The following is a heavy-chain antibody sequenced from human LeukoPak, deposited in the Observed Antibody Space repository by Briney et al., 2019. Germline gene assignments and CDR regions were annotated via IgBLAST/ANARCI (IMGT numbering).Heavy chain of an antibody. CDR3: ARLSLATVTTPPGFDY. J-gene: IGHJ4*02. CDR1: GFSLSTSGVG. V-gene: IGHV2-5*02. CDR2: IYWDDDK. D-gene: IGHD4-17*01. Sequence: ESGPTLVNPTQTLTLTCTFSGFSLSTSGVGVGWIRQPPGKALEWLALIYWDDDKRYSPSLKSSLTITKDTSKNQVVLTMTNMDPVDTATYYCARLSLATVTTPPGFDYWGQGTLVTVSS.